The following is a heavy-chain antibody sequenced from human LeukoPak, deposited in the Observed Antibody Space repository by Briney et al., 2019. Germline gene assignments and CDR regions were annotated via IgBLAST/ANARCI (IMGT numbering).Heavy chain of an antibody. D-gene: IGHD3-10*01. J-gene: IGHJ4*02. Sequence: PSQTLSLTLTVVGGSISSGDYYWSWIRQPPGKGLEWIGYIYYSGSTYYNPSLKSRVTISVDTSKNQFSLKLSSVTAADTAVYYCARDNTMVRGVIDYWGQGTLVTVSS. CDR1: GGSISSGDYY. CDR2: IYYSGST. CDR3: ARDNTMVRGVIDY. V-gene: IGHV4-30-4*01.